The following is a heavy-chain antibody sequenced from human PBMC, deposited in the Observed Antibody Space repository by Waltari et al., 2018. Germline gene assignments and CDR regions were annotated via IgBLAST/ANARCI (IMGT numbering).Heavy chain of an antibody. J-gene: IGHJ3*02. CDR2: ISGSGGST. CDR1: GFTFSSYA. Sequence: EVQLLESGGGLVQPGGSLRLSCAASGFTFSSYAMSWVRQAPGQGLEWVSAISGSGGSTYYADSVKGRFTISRDNSKNTLYLQMNSLRAEDTAVYYCARPYYYDSSGYYHDAFDIWGQGTMVTVSS. CDR3: ARPYYYDSSGYYHDAFDI. D-gene: IGHD3-22*01. V-gene: IGHV3-23*01.